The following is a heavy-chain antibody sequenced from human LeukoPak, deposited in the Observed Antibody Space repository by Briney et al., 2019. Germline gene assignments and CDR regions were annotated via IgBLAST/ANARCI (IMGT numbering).Heavy chain of an antibody. J-gene: IGHJ4*02. D-gene: IGHD1-1*01. CDR1: GFTFDDYA. Sequence: GGSLRLSCAASGFTFDDYAMHWVRQAPGKGLEWVSGINWNSGTMGYVDSVKGRFTISRDNAENSLYLQMNSLRADDTAVYYCARKTGTTGEAFDYWGQGTLVTVSS. CDR3: ARKTGTTGEAFDY. CDR2: INWNSGTM. V-gene: IGHV3-9*01.